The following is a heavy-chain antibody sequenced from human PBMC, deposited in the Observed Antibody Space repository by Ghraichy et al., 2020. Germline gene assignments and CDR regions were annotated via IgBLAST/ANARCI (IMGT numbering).Heavy chain of an antibody. V-gene: IGHV3-30*02. CDR1: GFIFSYYG. J-gene: IGHJ4*02. Sequence: GGSLRLSCAASGFIFSYYGMHWVRQAPGKGLEWVAFIRYDGSDLYYADSVKGRFTISRDSSKNTLYLQMNSLRAEDTAVYSCAKDRSSIVVVPAAGTVFDYWGQGTLVTVSS. D-gene: IGHD2-2*01. CDR2: IRYDGSDL. CDR3: AKDRSSIVVVPAAGTVFDY.